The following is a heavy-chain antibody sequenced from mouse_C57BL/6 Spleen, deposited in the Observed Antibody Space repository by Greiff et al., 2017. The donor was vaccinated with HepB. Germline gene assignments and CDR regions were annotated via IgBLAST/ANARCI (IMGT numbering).Heavy chain of an antibody. D-gene: IGHD1-1*01. CDR3: ARPPYGSGYEGYFDV. Sequence: QVQLQQPGAELVMPGASVKLSCKASGYTFTSYWMHWVKQRPGQGLEWIGEIDPSDSYTNYNQKFKGKSTLTVDKSSSTAYMQLSSLTSEDSAVYYCARPPYGSGYEGYFDVWGTGTTVTVSS. CDR2: IDPSDSYT. J-gene: IGHJ1*03. CDR1: GYTFTSYW. V-gene: IGHV1-69*01.